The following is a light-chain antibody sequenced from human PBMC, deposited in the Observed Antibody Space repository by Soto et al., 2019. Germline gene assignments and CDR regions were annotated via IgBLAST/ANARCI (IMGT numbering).Light chain of an antibody. J-gene: IGKJ4*01. CDR1: QSVSSY. Sequence: EIVLTQSPATLSLSPGERATLSCRASQSVSSYLAWYQQKPGQAPRLLIYDTSNRAGGVPARFSGSGSATDFPLTINSLEPEDFAVYYCQQRSAWPLTFGGGTKVEIK. V-gene: IGKV3-11*01. CDR2: DTS. CDR3: QQRSAWPLT.